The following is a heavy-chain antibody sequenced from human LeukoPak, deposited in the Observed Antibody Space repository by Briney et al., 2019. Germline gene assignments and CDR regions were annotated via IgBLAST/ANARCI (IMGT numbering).Heavy chain of an antibody. CDR1: GFTFSSYG. V-gene: IGHV3-33*01. D-gene: IGHD3-10*01. J-gene: IGHJ6*02. CDR2: IWYDGSNK. Sequence: GRSLRLSCAASGFTFSSYGMHWVRQAPGKGLEWVAVIWYDGSNKYYADSVKGRFTTSRDNSKNTLYLQMNSLRAEDTAVYYCARGVSGGYGMDVWGQGTTVTVSS. CDR3: ARGVSGGYGMDV.